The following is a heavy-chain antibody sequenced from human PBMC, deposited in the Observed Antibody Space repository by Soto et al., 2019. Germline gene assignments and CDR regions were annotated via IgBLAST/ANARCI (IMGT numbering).Heavy chain of an antibody. J-gene: IGHJ4*02. D-gene: IGHD1-7*01. CDR1: GFTFSSYD. V-gene: IGHV3-64*01. CDR3: VRRVSGNYDY. Sequence: EVQLAESGGGMVQPGGSLRLSCLASGFTFSSYDMHWVRQAPGKGLEYLSSISSNGGTTYYGNSVKGRFTISRDNSKNTLYLQMGRLRAEDMDVYYCVRRVSGNYDYWGQGTLVTVSS. CDR2: ISSNGGTT.